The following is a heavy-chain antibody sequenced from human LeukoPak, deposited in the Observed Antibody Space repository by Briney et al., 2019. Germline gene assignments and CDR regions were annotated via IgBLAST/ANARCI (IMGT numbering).Heavy chain of an antibody. D-gene: IGHD2-2*01. V-gene: IGHV3-23*01. CDR2: ISGSGGST. CDR3: ARPIRGYCSSTSCRIFDY. Sequence: GGSLRLSCAASGFTFSSYAMSWVRQAPGKGLEWVSAISGSGGSTYYADSVKGRFTISRDNSKNTLYLQMNSLRAEDTAVYYCARPIRGYCSSTSCRIFDYWGQGTLVTVSS. CDR1: GFTFSSYA. J-gene: IGHJ4*02.